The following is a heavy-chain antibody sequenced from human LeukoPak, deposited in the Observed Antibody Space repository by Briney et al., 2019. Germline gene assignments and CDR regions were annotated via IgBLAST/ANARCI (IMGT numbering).Heavy chain of an antibody. CDR3: ARVFMNYFGSAFDY. CDR1: GFTFSNYE. CDR2: ISGSGYTI. J-gene: IGHJ4*02. V-gene: IGHV3-48*03. Sequence: GGSLRLSCAASGFTFSNYEMNWVRQAPGKGRECLSFISGSGYTIYYADSVRGRFSISRDNAKNSLCLDMHNLRGDDTAVYYCARVFMNYFGSAFDYWGQGTLVTVSS. D-gene: IGHD3-10*01.